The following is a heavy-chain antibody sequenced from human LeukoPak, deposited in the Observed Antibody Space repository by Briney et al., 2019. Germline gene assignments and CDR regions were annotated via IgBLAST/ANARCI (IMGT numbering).Heavy chain of an antibody. CDR2: ISTDSSTT. D-gene: IGHD5-24*01. V-gene: IGHV3-48*04. J-gene: IGHJ2*01. CDR1: GFTFSKYS. Sequence: PGGSLRLPCAASGFTFSKYSMTWVRQAPGKGLEWVSFISTDSSTTYYADSVRGRFTISRDNAKNSLYLQMNSLRAEDTAVYYCAKPRRGDGYNSSPFWYFDLWGRGTLVTVSS. CDR3: AKPRRGDGYNSSPFWYFDL.